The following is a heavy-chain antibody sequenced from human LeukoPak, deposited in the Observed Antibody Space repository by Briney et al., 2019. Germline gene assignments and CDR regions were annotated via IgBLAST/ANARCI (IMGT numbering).Heavy chain of an antibody. J-gene: IGHJ4*02. CDR1: GFTFSSYS. CDR2: ISSSSSYI. CDR3: AREGGYSGSYRDCYFDY. V-gene: IGHV3-21*01. D-gene: IGHD1-26*01. Sequence: GGSLRLSCAASGFTFSSYSMNWVRQAPGKGLEWVSSISSSSSYIYYADSVKGRFTISRDNAKNSLYLQMNSLRAEDTAVYYCAREGGYSGSYRDCYFDYWGQGTLVTVSS.